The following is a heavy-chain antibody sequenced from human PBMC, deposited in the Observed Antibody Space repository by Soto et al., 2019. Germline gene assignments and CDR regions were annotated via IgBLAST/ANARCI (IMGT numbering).Heavy chain of an antibody. Sequence: EVQLVESGGGLVQPGGSLRLSCVASGIPVSSNYMTWVRQAPGKGLEWVSVLHSGGDTYYANSVKGRFTISRHDSTNTRFLQMSSLTAEETAVYYCARDGPYYYASGMDVWGQGTTVTVSS. D-gene: IGHD3-10*01. J-gene: IGHJ6*02. V-gene: IGHV3-53*04. CDR3: ARDGPYYYASGMDV. CDR2: LHSGGDT. CDR1: GIPVSSNY.